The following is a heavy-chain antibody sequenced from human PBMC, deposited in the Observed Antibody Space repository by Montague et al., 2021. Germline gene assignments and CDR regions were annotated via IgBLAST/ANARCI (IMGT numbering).Heavy chain of an antibody. CDR2: IYYSGSS. J-gene: IGHJ5*02. Sequence: SETLSLTCTVSGASITSNIYYWGWIRQSPGKGLEWIGSIYYSGSSFYQPSLKSRITMAVDTSKNQFSLKLSSVTAADTAIYYCARVFSSWYVGWFDPWGQGTQATVSS. CDR1: GASITSNIYY. CDR3: ARVFSSWYVGWFDP. V-gene: IGHV4-39*07. D-gene: IGHD6-13*01.